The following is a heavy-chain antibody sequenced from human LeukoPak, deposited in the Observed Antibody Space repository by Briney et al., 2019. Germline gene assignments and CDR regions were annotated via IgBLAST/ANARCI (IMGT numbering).Heavy chain of an antibody. Sequence: SQTLSLTCTVSGDSISSGDYSWSWIRQPSGKGLEWIGYIFHTGSSYYNPSLRSRVTTSVDTSRNQFSLRLTSVTAADTAVYYCARGPIAQDYWGQGTLVTVSS. D-gene: IGHD2-21*01. V-gene: IGHV4-30-2*01. J-gene: IGHJ4*02. CDR1: GDSISSGDYS. CDR2: IFHTGSS. CDR3: ARGPIAQDY.